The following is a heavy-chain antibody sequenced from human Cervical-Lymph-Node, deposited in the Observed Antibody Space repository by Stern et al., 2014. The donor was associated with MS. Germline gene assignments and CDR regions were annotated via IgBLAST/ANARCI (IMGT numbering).Heavy chain of an antibody. V-gene: IGHV5-51*01. D-gene: IGHD3-10*01. CDR3: ARHRPGEPAHGAFDI. Sequence: EVQLVESGVEVKKPGESLKISCAGSGYSFTTYWIGWVRQMPGRGLEWMGFIYPGDSDIRSSPSSQGQVTISADKSISTAYLQWSSLKPSDTAMYYCARHRPGEPAHGAFDIWGQGTMVTVSS. CDR1: GYSFTTYW. CDR2: IYPGDSDI. J-gene: IGHJ3*02.